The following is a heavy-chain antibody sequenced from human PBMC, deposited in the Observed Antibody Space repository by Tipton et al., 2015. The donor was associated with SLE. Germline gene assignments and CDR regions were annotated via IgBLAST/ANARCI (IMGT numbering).Heavy chain of an antibody. Sequence: TLSLTCTVSGGSISSGSYYWSWIRQPAGKGLEWIGYIYTSGSTNYNPSLKSRVTISVDTSNNQFSLKLSSVTASDTAVYYCARGRDVNDYGDYDWVDPWGHGTPGTVSS. V-gene: IGHV4-61*09. J-gene: IGHJ5*02. CDR3: ARGRDVNDYGDYDWVDP. D-gene: IGHD4-17*01. CDR2: IYTSGST. CDR1: GGSISSGSYY.